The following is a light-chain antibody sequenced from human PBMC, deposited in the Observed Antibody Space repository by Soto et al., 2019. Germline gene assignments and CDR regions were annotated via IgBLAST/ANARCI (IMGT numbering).Light chain of an antibody. V-gene: IGKV1-39*01. CDR1: QTISSY. Sequence: DILMTQSPSSLSASLGDRVTIPCRASQTISSYLNWYQQNPGRAPKFLVYAASSLQSEVPSRCTGSGSGTHFTLTISGLLPADFATYFCHQSYSTPITFGQGTRLEI. CDR3: HQSYSTPIT. CDR2: AAS. J-gene: IGKJ5*01.